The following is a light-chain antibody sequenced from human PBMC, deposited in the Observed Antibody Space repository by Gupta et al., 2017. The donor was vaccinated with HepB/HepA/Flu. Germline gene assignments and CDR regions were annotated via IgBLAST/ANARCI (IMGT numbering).Light chain of an antibody. CDR1: QWVSRTH. CDR2: GAS. J-gene: IGKJ3*01. Sequence: VLTQSPDPLSLSPGERATLSCRATQWVSRTHPSWYQQKPGQTPSLLYFGASNRAPGVPDRFSSRGSGTVFTLTINRLEAEYFAVYYCQQYGTPRTFGPGTKVDLK. V-gene: IGKV3-20*01. CDR3: QQYGTPRT.